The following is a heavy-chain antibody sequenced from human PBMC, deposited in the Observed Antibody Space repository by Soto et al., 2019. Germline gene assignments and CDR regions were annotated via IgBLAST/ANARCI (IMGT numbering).Heavy chain of an antibody. CDR3: ARHLSSSWFPYFDY. CDR1: GGSISSYY. V-gene: IGHV4-59*08. Sequence: QVQLQESGPGLVKPSETLSLTCTVSGGSISSYYWSWIRQPPGKGLEWIGYIYYSGSTNYNPSLKSRVTISVDTSKNQFSLKLSSVTAADTAVYYCARHLSSSWFPYFDYWGQGTLVTVSS. CDR2: IYYSGST. D-gene: IGHD6-13*01. J-gene: IGHJ4*02.